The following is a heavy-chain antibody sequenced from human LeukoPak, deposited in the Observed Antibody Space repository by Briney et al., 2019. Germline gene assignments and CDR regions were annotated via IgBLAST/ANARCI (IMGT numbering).Heavy chain of an antibody. D-gene: IGHD4-17*01. CDR3: AKMGNPSTVTADY. CDR1: GGSISSYY. CDR2: IYYGGST. J-gene: IGHJ4*02. V-gene: IGHV4-59*01. Sequence: NTSETLSLTCTVSGGSISSYYWSWIWQPPGKGLEWIGYIYYGGSTNYNPSLKSRVTISVDTSKNQFSLKLSSVTAADTAVYYCAKMGNPSTVTADYWGQGTLVTVSS.